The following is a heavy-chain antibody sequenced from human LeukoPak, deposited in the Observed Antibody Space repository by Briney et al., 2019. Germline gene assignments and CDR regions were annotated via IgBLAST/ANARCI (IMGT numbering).Heavy chain of an antibody. D-gene: IGHD6-19*01. CDR3: AAGRDIAVAGPGGYFDY. J-gene: IGHJ4*02. V-gene: IGHV3-11*01. Sequence: GGSLRLSCAASGFTFSDYHMNWIRQAPGKGLEWVSYISPRGGSMYFADSVKGRFTISRDNAENSLFLQMNSLTADDTAVYHCAAGRDIAVAGPGGYFDYWGQGTLVTVSS. CDR1: GFTFSDYH. CDR2: ISPRGGSM.